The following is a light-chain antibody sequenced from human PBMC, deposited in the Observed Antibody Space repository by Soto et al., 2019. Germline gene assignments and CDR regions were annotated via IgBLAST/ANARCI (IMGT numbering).Light chain of an antibody. CDR2: DVS. Sequence: QSALTQPASVSGSRGQSITISCTGTTSDIGTYKFVSWYQQHPGKAPKLILFDVSDRPSGISERFSGSKSGNTASLTISGLQAEDEPDYYCNSYTLTSSYVVFGGGTKLTLL. CDR1: TSDIGTYKF. J-gene: IGLJ2*01. V-gene: IGLV2-14*01. CDR3: NSYTLTSSYVV.